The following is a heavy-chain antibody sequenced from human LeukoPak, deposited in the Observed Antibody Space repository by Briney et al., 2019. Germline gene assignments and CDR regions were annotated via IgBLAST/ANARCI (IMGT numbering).Heavy chain of an antibody. CDR2: IKQDGSEK. V-gene: IGHV3-7*01. J-gene: IGHJ3*02. D-gene: IGHD3-22*01. CDR1: GFTFSSYW. CDR3: ARDQYYYDSSGYHNGAFDI. Sequence: GSLRLSCAASGFTFSSYWMSWVRQAPGKGLEWVANIKQDGSEKYYVDSVKGRFTISRDNAKNSLYLQMNSLRAEDTAVYYCARDQYYYDSSGYHNGAFDIWGQGTMVTVSS.